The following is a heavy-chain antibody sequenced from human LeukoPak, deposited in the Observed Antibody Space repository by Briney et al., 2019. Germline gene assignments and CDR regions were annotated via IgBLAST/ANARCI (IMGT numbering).Heavy chain of an antibody. V-gene: IGHV4-61*01. CDR3: ARDGMYYYDSSGYHTADY. J-gene: IGHJ4*02. CDR2: IYNTGST. D-gene: IGHD3-22*01. Sequence: PSETLSLTCTVSGGSVSSGTYYWSWIRQPPGKGLEWIGYIYNTGSTNYNPSLKSRVTISLDTSKNQFSLKLSSVTAADTAVYYCARDGMYYYDSSGYHTADYWGQGTLVTVSS. CDR1: GGSVSSGTYY.